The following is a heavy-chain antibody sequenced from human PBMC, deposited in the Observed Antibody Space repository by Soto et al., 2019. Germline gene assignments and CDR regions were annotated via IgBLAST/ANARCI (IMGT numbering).Heavy chain of an antibody. D-gene: IGHD1-7*01. CDR1: GYTFTSYD. V-gene: IGHV1-8*01. Sequence: GASVKVSCKASGYTFTSYDINWVRQATGQGLEWMGWMNPNSGNTGYAQKFQGRVTMTRNTSISTAYMELSSLRSEDTAVYYCARGKLHPINYYYGMDVWGQGTTATVSS. J-gene: IGHJ6*02. CDR2: MNPNSGNT. CDR3: ARGKLHPINYYYGMDV.